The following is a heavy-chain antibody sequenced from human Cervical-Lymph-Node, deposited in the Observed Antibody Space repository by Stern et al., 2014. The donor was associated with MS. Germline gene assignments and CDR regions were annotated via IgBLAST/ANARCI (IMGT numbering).Heavy chain of an antibody. CDR2: IYYSGSS. D-gene: IGHD4-17*01. CDR3: ARARGSVTMRVLDY. J-gene: IGHJ4*02. Sequence: QLQLQESGPGLVKPSQTLSLTCSVSGGSISSSGYYWSWVRQHPGQGLEWIGIIYYSGSSYYKSSLKSRVSISSDTSKNQFSLNLNSVTAADTAIYYCARARGSVTMRVLDYWGQGILVTVSS. CDR1: GGSISSSGYY. V-gene: IGHV4-31*03.